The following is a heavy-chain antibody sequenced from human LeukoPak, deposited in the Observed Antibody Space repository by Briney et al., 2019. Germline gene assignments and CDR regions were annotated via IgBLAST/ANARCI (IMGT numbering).Heavy chain of an antibody. J-gene: IGHJ5*02. CDR1: GFSLTTSGVG. CDR2: INWDDQK. CDR3: AHRRDSSGYQYRYWFAP. V-gene: IGHV2-5*02. D-gene: IGHD3-22*01. Sequence: KESGPTLAKPTQTLTLTCTFSGFSLTTSGVGVGWIRQPPGKALEWLALINWDDQKVYSPSLQSRLSITKDTSKNQVVLTMANVDPVDTATYYCAHRRDSSGYQYRYWFAPWGQGTLVTVSS.